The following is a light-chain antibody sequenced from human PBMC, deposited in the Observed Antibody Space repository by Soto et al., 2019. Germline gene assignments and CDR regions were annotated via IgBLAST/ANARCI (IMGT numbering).Light chain of an antibody. Sequence: EIVLTQSPATLSLSPGERATLSCRASQSVSSYLAWCQQKPGQAPRLLLYDASNRATGIPARFSGSGSGTDFTLTISSLEPEDFAVYYWQQRSNWPRTFGQGTKVEIK. J-gene: IGKJ1*01. CDR1: QSVSSY. CDR3: QQRSNWPRT. CDR2: DAS. V-gene: IGKV3-11*01.